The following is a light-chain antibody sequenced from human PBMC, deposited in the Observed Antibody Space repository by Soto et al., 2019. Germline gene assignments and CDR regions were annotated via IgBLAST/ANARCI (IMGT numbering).Light chain of an antibody. CDR2: DVS. CDR1: SSDVGGYNY. J-gene: IGLJ1*01. CDR3: SSYTSSSTLGV. Sequence: QSALTQPASVSGSPGQSITISCTGTSSDVGGYNYVSWYQQHPGKAPKLMIYDVSNRLSGVSIRFSGSKSGNTASLTISGLQAEDEADYYCSSYTSSSTLGVFGTGTKVTVL. V-gene: IGLV2-14*01.